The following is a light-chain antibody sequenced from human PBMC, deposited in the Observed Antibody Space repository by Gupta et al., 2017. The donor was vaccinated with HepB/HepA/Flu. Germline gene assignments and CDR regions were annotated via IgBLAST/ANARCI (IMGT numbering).Light chain of an antibody. V-gene: IGLV3-1*01. J-gene: IGLJ2*01. Sequence: SYELTQPPSVSVSPGQTASITCSGDKLGNTYACWYQQKPGQPPVLVIYQDTKRPSGIPERFSGSNSGNTATLTISGTQAMDEADYYCQAWDSSSYVVFGGGTKLTVL. CDR2: QDT. CDR3: QAWDSSSYVV. CDR1: KLGNTY.